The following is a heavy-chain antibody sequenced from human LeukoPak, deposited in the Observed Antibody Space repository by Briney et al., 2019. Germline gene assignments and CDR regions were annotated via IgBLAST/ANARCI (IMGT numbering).Heavy chain of an antibody. CDR2: INHSGST. Sequence: SETLSLTCAVYGGSFSGYYRSWIRQPPGKGLEWIGEINHSGSTNYNPSLKSRVTISVDTSKNQFSLKLSSVTAADTAVYYCARHLSPGYCSGGSCSQFDYWGQGTLLTVSS. J-gene: IGHJ4*02. CDR1: GGSFSGYY. CDR3: ARHLSPGYCSGGSCSQFDY. D-gene: IGHD2-15*01. V-gene: IGHV4-34*01.